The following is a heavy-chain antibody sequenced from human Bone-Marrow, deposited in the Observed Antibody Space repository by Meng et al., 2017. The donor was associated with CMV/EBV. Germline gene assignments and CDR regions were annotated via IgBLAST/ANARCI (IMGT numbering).Heavy chain of an antibody. Sequence: ASVKVSCKASGYTFTSYYMHWVRQAPGQGLEWMGIINLSGGSTSYAQKFQGRVTMTRDTSTSTVYMELSSLRSEDTAVYSCASGVSYDFWTAGMDVWGQGTTVTVSS. V-gene: IGHV1-46*01. J-gene: IGHJ6*02. CDR3: ASGVSYDFWTAGMDV. D-gene: IGHD3-3*01. CDR1: GYTFTSYY. CDR2: INLSGGST.